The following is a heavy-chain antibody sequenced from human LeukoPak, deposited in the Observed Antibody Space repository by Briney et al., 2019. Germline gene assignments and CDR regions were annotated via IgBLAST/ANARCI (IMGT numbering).Heavy chain of an antibody. CDR3: ARGRGAAAGTRIFDY. Sequence: GGSLRLSCAASGFTFSSYAMSWVRQAPGKGLEWISYISSSSSIIYYADSVKGRFTISRDNAQQSLYLQMNSLRDEDTAVYYCARGRGAAAGTRIFDYWGQGTLVTVSS. V-gene: IGHV3-48*02. CDR1: GFTFSSYA. D-gene: IGHD6-13*01. CDR2: ISSSSSII. J-gene: IGHJ4*02.